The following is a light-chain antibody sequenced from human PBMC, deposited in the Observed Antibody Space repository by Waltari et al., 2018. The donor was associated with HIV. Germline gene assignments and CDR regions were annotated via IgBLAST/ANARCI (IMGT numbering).Light chain of an antibody. V-gene: IGLV3-1*01. CDR1: TLGDKY. CDR2: QGN. Sequence: SSEMTQPPSVSVSPGQTASITCSGDTLGDKYASWYQQKPGQSPVLVLYQGNKRPSGIPERFSGSNSGNTATLTISGTQAMDEADYYCQAWDSSTGGVFGGGTKLTVL. CDR3: QAWDSSTGGV. J-gene: IGLJ3*02.